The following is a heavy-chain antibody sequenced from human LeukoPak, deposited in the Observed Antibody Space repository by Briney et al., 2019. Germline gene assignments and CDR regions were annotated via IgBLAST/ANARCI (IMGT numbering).Heavy chain of an antibody. J-gene: IGHJ4*02. V-gene: IGHV3-66*01. CDR3: ARGPSKRYFDY. CDR2: IYSGGST. D-gene: IGHD4-11*01. CDR1: GFTVSSNY. Sequence: PGGSLRLSCAASGFTVSSNYMNWVRQAPGKGLERVSVIYSGGSTYYADSVKGRFTISRDNSKNTLYLQMNNLRAEDTAVYYCARGPSKRYFDYWGQGTLVTVSS.